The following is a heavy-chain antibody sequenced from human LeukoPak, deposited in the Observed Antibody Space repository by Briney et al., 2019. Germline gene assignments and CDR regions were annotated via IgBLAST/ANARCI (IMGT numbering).Heavy chain of an antibody. D-gene: IGHD6-19*01. CDR1: GYTFTGHY. CDR3: ARDLEQWLVRWFDY. V-gene: IGHV1-2*02. CDR2: INPNSGGT. J-gene: IGHJ4*02. Sequence: ASVKVSCKASGYTFTGHYMHWVRQAPGQGLEWMGWINPNSGGTNYAQKFQGRVTMTRDTSISTAYMELSRLRSDDTAVYYCARDLEQWLVRWFDYWGQGTLVTVSS.